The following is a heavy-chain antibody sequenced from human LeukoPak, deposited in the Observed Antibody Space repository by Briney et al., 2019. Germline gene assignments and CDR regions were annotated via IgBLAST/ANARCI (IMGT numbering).Heavy chain of an antibody. CDR2: ISGSGGST. J-gene: IGHJ4*02. Sequence: GGSLRLSCAASGFTFSRFSMMWSRQAPGKGLEWVSAISGSGGSTYYADSVKGRFTISRDNSKNTMYLQMNSLSAEYTAVYYCTKGTIWLPLDYWGQGTLVTVSS. CDR1: GFTFSRFS. CDR3: TKGTIWLPLDY. D-gene: IGHD5-18*01. V-gene: IGHV3-23*01.